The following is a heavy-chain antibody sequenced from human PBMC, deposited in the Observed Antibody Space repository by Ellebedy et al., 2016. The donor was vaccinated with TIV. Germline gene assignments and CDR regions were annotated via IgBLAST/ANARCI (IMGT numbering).Heavy chain of an antibody. D-gene: IGHD6-19*01. Sequence: PGGSLRLSCAASGFVFSRYTMWWVRQTPGKGLEWVAVPSFDGKNKHYADPVKGRFTISRDNSQNTLYLHRHSLRDEDTAVYYCARDPYSSGWSAIGYFDLWGQGALVTVSS. J-gene: IGHJ4*02. CDR3: ARDPYSSGWSAIGYFDL. V-gene: IGHV3-30*04. CDR2: PSFDGKNK. CDR1: GFVFSRYT.